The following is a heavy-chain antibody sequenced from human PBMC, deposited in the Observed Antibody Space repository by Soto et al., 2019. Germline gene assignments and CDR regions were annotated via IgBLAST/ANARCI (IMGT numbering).Heavy chain of an antibody. V-gene: IGHV3-23*01. CDR2: ISGSGGST. Sequence: PGGSLRLSCAASGFTFSSYAMSWVRQAPGKGLEWVSAISGSGGSTYYADSVKGRFTISRDNSKNTLYLQMNSLRAEDTAVYYCAKDPAYYETTNWFDPWGQGTLVTVSS. D-gene: IGHD3-22*01. CDR3: AKDPAYYETTNWFDP. CDR1: GFTFSSYA. J-gene: IGHJ5*02.